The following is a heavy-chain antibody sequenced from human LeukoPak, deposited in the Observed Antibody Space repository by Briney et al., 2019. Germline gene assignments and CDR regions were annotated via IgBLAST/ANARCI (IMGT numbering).Heavy chain of an antibody. CDR1: GFSLSTSGGG. V-gene: IGHV2-5*01. CDR3: AHSRRPNYCSGCLYYFDF. J-gene: IGHJ4*02. Sequence: KQSGPTLVNPTQTLTPTCTFAGFSLSTSGGGVGWIRPPPGKALERLAIIYWNDDKRYSPSLKSRLTITKDTSKNQVVLTMTNMDPVDTATYYCAHSRRPNYCSGCLYYFDFWGQGTLVTVSS. CDR2: IYWNDDK. D-gene: IGHD6-19*01.